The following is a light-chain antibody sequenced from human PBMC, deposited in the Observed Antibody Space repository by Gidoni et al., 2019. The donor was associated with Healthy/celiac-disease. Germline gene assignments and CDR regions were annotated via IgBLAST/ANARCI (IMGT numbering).Light chain of an antibody. Sequence: DIQMTKSPSSLSASAGDRVTITSRASQSISSYLNWYQQKPGKAPKPLIYAASSLQSGVPARFSGSGSGTDFTLTISSLQPEDFATYYCQQSYSTPRTFGQGTKLEIK. V-gene: IGKV1-39*01. J-gene: IGKJ1*01. CDR1: QSISSY. CDR2: AAS. CDR3: QQSYSTPRT.